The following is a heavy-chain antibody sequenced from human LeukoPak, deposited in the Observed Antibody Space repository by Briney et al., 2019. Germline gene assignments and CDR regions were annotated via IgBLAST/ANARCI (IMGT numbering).Heavy chain of an antibody. CDR2: ISGSGGST. J-gene: IGHJ6*03. CDR1: GFTFSSYA. Sequence: GGSLRLSCAASGFTFSSYAMSWVRQAPGKGLEWVSAISGSGGSTYYADSVKGRFTISRDNSKNTLYLQMNSLRAEDTAVYYCAKGGAANYYYHYYMDVWGKGTTVTVSS. D-gene: IGHD2-15*01. V-gene: IGHV3-23*01. CDR3: AKGGAANYYYHYYMDV.